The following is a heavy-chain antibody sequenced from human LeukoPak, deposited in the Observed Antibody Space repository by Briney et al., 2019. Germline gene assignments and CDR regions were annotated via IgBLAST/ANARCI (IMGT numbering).Heavy chain of an antibody. D-gene: IGHD4-17*01. CDR1: GGSISSSSYY. J-gene: IGHJ3*02. CDR2: IYYSGTT. Sequence: SETLSLTCTVSGGSISSSSYYWGWIRQPPGKGLEWIGSIYYSGTTYYNPALKSRVPIAVDTSKTQFSLKLSSVTVADTAVYYCARTTVTTYDAFDIWGQGTMVTVSS. V-gene: IGHV4-39*01. CDR3: ARTTVTTYDAFDI.